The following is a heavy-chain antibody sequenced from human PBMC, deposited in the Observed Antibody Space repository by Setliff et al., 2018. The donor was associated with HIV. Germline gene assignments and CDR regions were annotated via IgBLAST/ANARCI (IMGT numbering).Heavy chain of an antibody. J-gene: IGHJ4*02. V-gene: IGHV4-61*05. D-gene: IGHD3-10*01. CDR3: ARGRDKYGPIDY. CDR1: AGSIRSSTYY. CDR2: IYYSGST. Sequence: PSETLSLTCTVSAGSIRSSTYYWAWIRQPPGKGLEWIGYIYYSGSTNYNPSLKSRVTILVDSSRNQFSLRLSSVTAADTAVYYCARGRDKYGPIDYWGQGTLVTVPQ.